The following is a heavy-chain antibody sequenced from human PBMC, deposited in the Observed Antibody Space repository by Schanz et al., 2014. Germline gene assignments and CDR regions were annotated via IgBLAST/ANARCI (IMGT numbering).Heavy chain of an antibody. CDR3: AKDYRTGAIDY. CDR2: IWFDGSNK. J-gene: IGHJ4*02. V-gene: IGHV3-33*06. CDR1: FFPFLISG. Sequence: QVQLVESGGGLVQAGLSLLLSCAASFFPFLISGMHWVRQAPGKGLEWVAIIWFDGSNKYYADSVKGRFTISRDNSKNTLFLQMNSLRAEDTAVYYCAKDYRTGAIDYWGQGTLVTVSS. D-gene: IGHD7-27*01.